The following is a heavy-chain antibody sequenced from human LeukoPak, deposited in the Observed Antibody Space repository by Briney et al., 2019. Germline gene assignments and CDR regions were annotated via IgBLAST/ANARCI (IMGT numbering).Heavy chain of an antibody. V-gene: IGHV4-30-2*01. Sequence: PSETLSLTCAVSGGSISSGGYSWSWIRQPPGKGLEWIGYIYHSGSTYYNPSLKSRVTISVDRSKNQFSLKLSSVTAADTAVYYCARGPPRSSSPGFDPWGQGTLVTVSS. CDR2: IYHSGST. D-gene: IGHD6-6*01. CDR3: ARGPPRSSSPGFDP. CDR1: GGSISSGGYS. J-gene: IGHJ5*02.